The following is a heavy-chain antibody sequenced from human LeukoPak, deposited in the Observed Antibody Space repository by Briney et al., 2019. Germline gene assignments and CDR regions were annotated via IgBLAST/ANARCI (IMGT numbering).Heavy chain of an antibody. V-gene: IGHV3-23*01. J-gene: IGHJ3*02. CDR3: ANLGYDYGDYGTDAFDI. CDR1: GLNFSNYA. Sequence: GRSLRLSCAASGLNFSNYAMTWVSQAPGKGLGWVSSVKINDRPSSADSVKGHFTISRNNPKNTLYLKRNGLRAENTAVYYCANLGYDYGDYGTDAFDIWGQGTMVTVSS. CDR2: VKINDRP. D-gene: IGHD4-17*01.